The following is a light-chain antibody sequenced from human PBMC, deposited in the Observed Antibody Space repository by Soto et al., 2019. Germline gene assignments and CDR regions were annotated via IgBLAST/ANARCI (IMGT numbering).Light chain of an antibody. CDR1: QRVSSSY. Sequence: ETVLTQSPGTLSLSPGERATLSCRASQRVSSSYLAWYQQKPGQAPRLLIYGASSRATGIPDRFSGSGSGTDFTLTISRLEPEDFAVYFCLQFGTSPYTFGHGTKLEIK. CDR3: LQFGTSPYT. CDR2: GAS. V-gene: IGKV3-20*01. J-gene: IGKJ2*01.